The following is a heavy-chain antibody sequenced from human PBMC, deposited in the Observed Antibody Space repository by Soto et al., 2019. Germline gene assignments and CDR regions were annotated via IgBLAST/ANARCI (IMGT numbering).Heavy chain of an antibody. CDR1: GFTFSSYA. Sequence: EVQLLESGGGLVQPGGSLSLSCAASGFTFSSYAMSWVRQTPGKGLEWVAGISGSGGATYYADSVKGRLTISRDNSNIPLYHQMTSLRAEDTAVYHCAKDLGPPVRSHYHCWYFDVWGRSTLVTVSS. CDR3: AKDLGPPVRSHYHCWYFDV. CDR2: ISGSGGAT. V-gene: IGHV3-23*01. J-gene: IGHJ2*01. D-gene: IGHD3-22*01.